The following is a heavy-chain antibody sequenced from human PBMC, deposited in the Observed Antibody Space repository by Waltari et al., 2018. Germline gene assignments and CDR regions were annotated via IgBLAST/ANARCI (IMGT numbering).Heavy chain of an antibody. V-gene: IGHV3-30*05. CDR2: ISYDETYK. D-gene: IGHD3-10*01. Sequence: QVPPVEAGGALVQPGRSLGISFATCGFPFSSYRIALVRQAPGKGRECGAFISYDETYKYYADSLRGRFTISRDNSKKTLFLQVNSLITDDTALYYCARVPRGSIIPSLYYFDYWGQGTLVTVSS. CDR3: ARVPRGSIIPSLYYFDY. J-gene: IGHJ4*02. CDR1: GFPFSSYR.